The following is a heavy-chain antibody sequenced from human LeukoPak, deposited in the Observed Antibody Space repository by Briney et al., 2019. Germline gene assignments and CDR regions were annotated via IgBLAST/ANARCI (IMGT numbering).Heavy chain of an antibody. D-gene: IGHD1-26*01. CDR2: IYTSGST. J-gene: IGHJ4*02. Sequence: SQTLSLTCTVSGNSISSGDNYWSWIRQPAGKGLEWIGRIYTSGSTSYHPSLQSRVTISGDTSKNQFSLRLSSVTAADTAVYYCAKSGSYGLIDYWGQGTLVTVSS. CDR1: GNSISSGDNY. V-gene: IGHV4-61*02. CDR3: AKSGSYGLIDY.